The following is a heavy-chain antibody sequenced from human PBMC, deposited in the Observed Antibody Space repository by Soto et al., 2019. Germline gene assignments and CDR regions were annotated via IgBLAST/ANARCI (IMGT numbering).Heavy chain of an antibody. CDR3: AKNYCYYTTCQLNDF. J-gene: IGHJ4*02. D-gene: IGHD3-3*01. Sequence: EVQLLESGGGLVQPGSSLRLSCIASGFTFSDYAMSWVRQTPGKGLEWVSAISNVGDTTSYADFVKGRFIISRDNSGNTLHLQMNSLRSDDTAVYYCAKNYCYYTTCQLNDFWGQGTLVPVSS. V-gene: IGHV3-23*01. CDR2: ISNVGDTT. CDR1: GFTFSDYA.